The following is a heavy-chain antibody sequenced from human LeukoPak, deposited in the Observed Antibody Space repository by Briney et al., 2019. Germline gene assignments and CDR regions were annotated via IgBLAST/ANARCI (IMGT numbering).Heavy chain of an antibody. CDR2: ISSSSSTI. CDR3: AKSGSYYGLDGYYYYYMDV. CDR1: GFTFSSYS. J-gene: IGHJ6*03. V-gene: IGHV3-48*04. Sequence: HSGGSLRLSCAASGFTFSSYSMNWVRQAPGKGLEWVSYISSSSSTIYYADSVKGRFTISRDNAKNSLYLQMNSLRAEDTAVYYCAKSGSYYGLDGYYYYYMDVWGKGTTVTVSS. D-gene: IGHD1-26*01.